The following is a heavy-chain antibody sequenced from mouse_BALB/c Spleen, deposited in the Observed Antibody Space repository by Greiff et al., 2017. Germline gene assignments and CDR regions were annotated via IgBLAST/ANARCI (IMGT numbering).Heavy chain of an antibody. D-gene: IGHD1-1*01. V-gene: IGHV5-12-1*01. CDR3: ARHHGSSYGFAY. CDR2: ISSGGGST. Sequence: DVMLVESGGGLVKPGGSLKLSCAASGFAFSSYDMSWVRQTPEKRLEWVAYISSGGGSTYYPDTVKGRFTISRDNAKNTLYLQMSSLKSEDTAMYYCARHHGSSYGFAYWGLGTLVTVSA. J-gene: IGHJ3*01. CDR1: GFAFSSYD.